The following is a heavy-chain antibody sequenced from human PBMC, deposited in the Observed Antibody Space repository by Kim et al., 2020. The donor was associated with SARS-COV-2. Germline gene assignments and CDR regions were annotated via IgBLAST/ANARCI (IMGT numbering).Heavy chain of an antibody. J-gene: IGHJ2*01. D-gene: IGHD3-22*01. CDR1: GYSFTDYW. CDR2: IYPEDSDT. V-gene: IGHV5-51*01. CDR3: ARRNYDTSGYWVFFDL. Sequence: GESLKISCKASGYSFTDYWIGWVRQMPGKGLEWMGIIYPEDSDTRYSPSFQGQVTISGDKSSSTAYLQWSTLKASDTAIYYCARRNYDTSGYWVFFDLWGRGTLVTVSS.